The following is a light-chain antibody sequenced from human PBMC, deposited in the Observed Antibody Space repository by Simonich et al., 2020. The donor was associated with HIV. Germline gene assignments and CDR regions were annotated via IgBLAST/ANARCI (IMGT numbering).Light chain of an antibody. CDR1: QSISSW. CDR2: KAS. CDR3: QQYNSYVA. J-gene: IGKJ1*01. Sequence: DIQMTQSPSTLSASVGDRVTITCRASQSISSWLAWYQQKPGKAPKRLIYKASSLESGVPSRFSGSGSGTEFTLTISSLQPDDFATYYCQQYNSYVAFGQGTKVEIK. V-gene: IGKV1-5*03.